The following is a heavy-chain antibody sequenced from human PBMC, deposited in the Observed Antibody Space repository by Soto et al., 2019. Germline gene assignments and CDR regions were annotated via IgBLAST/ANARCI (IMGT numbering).Heavy chain of an antibody. J-gene: IGHJ4*02. CDR2: IYYSGST. Sequence: SETLSLTCTVSGGSISSSSYYWSWIRQPPGKGLEWIGYIYYSGSTNYNPSLKSRVTISVDTSKNQFSLKLSSVTAADTAVYYCARRGSGWYGYYFDYWGQGTLVTVSS. V-gene: IGHV4-61*05. CDR3: ARRGSGWYGYYFDY. CDR1: GGSISSSSYY. D-gene: IGHD6-19*01.